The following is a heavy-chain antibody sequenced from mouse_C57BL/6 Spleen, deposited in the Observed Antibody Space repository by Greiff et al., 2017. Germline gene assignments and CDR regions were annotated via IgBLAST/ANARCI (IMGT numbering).Heavy chain of an antibody. D-gene: IGHD4-1*01. CDR2: INYDGSST. J-gene: IGHJ1*03. V-gene: IGHV5-16*01. CDR3: ARETGTGYFDV. CDR1: GFTFSDYY. Sequence: DVKLVESEGGLVQPGSSMKLSCTASGFTFSDYYMAWVRQVPEKGLEWVANINYDGSSTYYLDSLKSRFIISRDNAKNILYLQMSSLKSEDTATYYCARETGTGYFDVWGTGTTVTVSS.